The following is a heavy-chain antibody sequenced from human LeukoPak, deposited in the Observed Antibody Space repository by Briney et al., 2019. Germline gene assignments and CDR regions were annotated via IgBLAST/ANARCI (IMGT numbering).Heavy chain of an antibody. Sequence: SETLSLTCTVSGDSISSSSYYWNWIRQPPGEGLEWIASISYTGSTYYNPSLKSRVTISVDTSKNQFSLKLSSVTAADTAVYYCARQVTFGYAYAYYFDYWGQGSLVTVSS. J-gene: IGHJ4*02. V-gene: IGHV4-39*01. CDR1: GDSISSSSYY. CDR3: ARQVTFGYAYAYYFDY. CDR2: ISYTGST. D-gene: IGHD5-18*01.